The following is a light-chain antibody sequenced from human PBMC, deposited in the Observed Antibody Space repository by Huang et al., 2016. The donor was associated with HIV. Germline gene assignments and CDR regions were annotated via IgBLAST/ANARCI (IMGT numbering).Light chain of an antibody. CDR3: QQYNNWPKVFT. CDR1: QSVSSN. CDR2: GAS. V-gene: IGKV3-15*01. J-gene: IGKJ3*01. Sequence: EIVMTQSPATLSVSPGERATLSCRASQSVSSNLAWYQQNPGQAPRLLLYGASTRATGIPARFSGSGSGTEFTLTISSLQSEDLAVYYCQQYNNWPKVFTFGPGTKVDIK.